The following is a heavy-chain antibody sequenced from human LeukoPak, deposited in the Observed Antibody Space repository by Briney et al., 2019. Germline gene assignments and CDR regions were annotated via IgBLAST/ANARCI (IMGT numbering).Heavy chain of an antibody. Sequence: SETLSLTCAVYGGSFSGYYWSWIRQPPGKGLEWTGYIYYSGSTNYNPSLKSRVTISVDTSKNQFSLKLSSVTAADTAVYYCARGEGYCSSTSCSSFDYWGQGTLVTVSS. J-gene: IGHJ4*02. CDR3: ARGEGYCSSTSCSSFDY. CDR1: GGSFSGYY. D-gene: IGHD2-2*01. CDR2: IYYSGST. V-gene: IGHV4-59*01.